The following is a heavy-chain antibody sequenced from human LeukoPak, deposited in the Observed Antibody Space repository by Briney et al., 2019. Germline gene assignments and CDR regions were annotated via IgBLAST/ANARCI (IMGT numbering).Heavy chain of an antibody. D-gene: IGHD6-19*01. Sequence: ASVKVSCKASGYTFTSYDMHWVRQAPGQGLEWMGIINPSGDSTSYAQKFQGRVTMTRDTSTSTVYMELSSLRSEDTAVYYCAREDSSGWYVFDYWGQGTLVTVSS. CDR1: GYTFTSYD. V-gene: IGHV1-46*01. J-gene: IGHJ4*02. CDR2: INPSGDST. CDR3: AREDSSGWYVFDY.